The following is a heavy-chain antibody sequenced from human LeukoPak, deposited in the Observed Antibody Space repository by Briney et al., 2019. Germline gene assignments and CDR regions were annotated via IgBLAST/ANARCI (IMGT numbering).Heavy chain of an antibody. J-gene: IGHJ4*02. CDR2: IYYSGST. CDR3: ARYLVSRFGELSILIDY. V-gene: IGHV4-39*01. D-gene: IGHD3-10*01. CDR1: GGSISSSSYY. Sequence: KTSETLSLTCTVSGGSISSSSYYWGWIRQPPGKGLEWIGSIYYSGSTYYNPSLKSRVTISVDTSKNQFSLKLSSVTAADTAVYYCARYLVSRFGELSILIDYWGQGTLVTVSS.